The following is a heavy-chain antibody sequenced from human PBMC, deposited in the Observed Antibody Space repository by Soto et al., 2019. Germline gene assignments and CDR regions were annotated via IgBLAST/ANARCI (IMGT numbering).Heavy chain of an antibody. CDR3: AKDRGSIRGALDL. V-gene: IGHV3-9*01. CDR1: GFTFDDYA. Sequence: EVQLVESGGGLVQPGRSLRLSCAASGFTFDDYAMHWVRQAPGKGLEWVSGISWNSGSIGYADSVKGRFTISRDNAKNSLYLYMNSLRLEDTALYYCAKDRGSIRGALDLWGRGTLVTVSS. J-gene: IGHJ2*01. CDR2: ISWNSGSI. D-gene: IGHD3-10*01.